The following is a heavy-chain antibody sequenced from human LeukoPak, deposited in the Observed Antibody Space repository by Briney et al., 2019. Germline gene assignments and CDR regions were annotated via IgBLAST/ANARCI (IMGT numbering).Heavy chain of an antibody. CDR2: IHRDGRT. D-gene: IGHD3-9*01. V-gene: IGHV4-4*02. Sequence: PSGTLSLTCAVSGVSISSSEWWIWVRQPPGQGLEWIGEIHRDGRTRYNPSLKSRVTMSMDYSTNQFSLSVTSVTAADTAIYYCGKTDIYFNPIDYWGPGSLVTVSS. CDR1: GVSISSSEW. J-gene: IGHJ4*02. CDR3: GKTDIYFNPIDY.